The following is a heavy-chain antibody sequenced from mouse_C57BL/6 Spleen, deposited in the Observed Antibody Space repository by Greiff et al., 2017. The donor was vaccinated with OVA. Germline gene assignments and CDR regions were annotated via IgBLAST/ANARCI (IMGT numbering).Heavy chain of an antibody. V-gene: IGHV10-3*01. J-gene: IGHJ1*03. CDR3: VRDPPYGNSLYWYFDV. D-gene: IGHD2-1*01. CDR1: GFTFNTYA. CDR2: IRSKSSNYAT. Sequence: EVMLVESGGGLVQPKGSLKLSCAASGFTFNTYAMHWVRQAPGKGLEWVARIRSKSSNYATYYADSVKDRFTISRDDSQSMLYLQMNNLKTEDTAMYYCVRDPPYGNSLYWYFDVWGTGTTVTVSS.